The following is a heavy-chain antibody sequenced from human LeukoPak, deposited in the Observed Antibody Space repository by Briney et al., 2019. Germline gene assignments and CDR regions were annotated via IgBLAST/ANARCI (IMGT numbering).Heavy chain of an antibody. CDR3: ALVQQLGLNWFDP. Sequence: ASVKVSCKASGYTFTSYDSNGVRQATGQGLEWMGWMNPNSGNTGYAQKFQGRVTMTSNTSISTVYMELSSLRSEDTAVYYCALVQQLGLNWFDPWGQGTLVSVSS. D-gene: IGHD6-13*01. V-gene: IGHV1-8*01. CDR1: GYTFTSYD. CDR2: MNPNSGNT. J-gene: IGHJ5*02.